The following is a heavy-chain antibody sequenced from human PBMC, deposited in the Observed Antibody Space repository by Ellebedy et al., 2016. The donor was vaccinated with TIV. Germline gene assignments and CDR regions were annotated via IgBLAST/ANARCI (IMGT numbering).Heavy chain of an antibody. CDR2: INPNSGDT. V-gene: IGHV1-2*02. CDR3: ARGCEWWEVLTHWFDP. CDR1: GYTFTDYY. D-gene: IGHD2-15*01. J-gene: IGHJ5*02. Sequence: ASVKVSCKASGYTFTDYYVHWVRQAPGQGLEWMGWINPNSGDTNYAQQFQGRVTMTRDTSISTAHMELSRLRSDETAVYYCARGCEWWEVLTHWFDPWGQGTLVTVSS.